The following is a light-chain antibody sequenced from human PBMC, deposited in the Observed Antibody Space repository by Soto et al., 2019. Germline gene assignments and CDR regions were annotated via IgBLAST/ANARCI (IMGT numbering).Light chain of an antibody. J-gene: IGLJ3*02. CDR2: GNS. Sequence: QSVLTQPPSVSGAPGQRVTMSCTGSSSNIGAGFDVHWYQQLPGTAPKLLIQGNSNRPSGVPDRFSGFKSGTSASLAITGLQAEDEADYYCQSFDSSLSDVLFGGGTKLTVL. V-gene: IGLV1-40*01. CDR3: QSFDSSLSDVL. CDR1: SSNIGAGFD.